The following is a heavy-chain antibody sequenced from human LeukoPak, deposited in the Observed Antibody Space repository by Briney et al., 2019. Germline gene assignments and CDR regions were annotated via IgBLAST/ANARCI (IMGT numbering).Heavy chain of an antibody. CDR2: ISGSGGST. V-gene: IGHV3-23*01. CDR3: AKAFSYYYYYYMDV. Sequence: PGGSLRLSCAASGFTFSSYAMSWVRRAPGKGLEWVSAISGSGGSTYYADSVKGRFTISRDNSKNTLYLQMNSLRAEDTAVYYCAKAFSYYYYYYMDVWGKGTTVTVSS. CDR1: GFTFSSYA. J-gene: IGHJ6*03.